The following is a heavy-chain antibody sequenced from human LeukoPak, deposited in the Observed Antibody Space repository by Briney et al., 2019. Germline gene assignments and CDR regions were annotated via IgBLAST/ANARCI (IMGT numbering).Heavy chain of an antibody. V-gene: IGHV3-7*03. J-gene: IGHJ4*02. CDR2: IKEDGTET. Sequence: PGGSLRLSCAASGCMFSSNWMSWVRLAPGKGLEWVANIKEDGTETYYVDSVKGRFTISRDNAKNSLYLQMNSLRVEDTAVYYCAKVGRSLQTYWGQGTLVTVSS. D-gene: IGHD5-24*01. CDR1: GCMFSSNW. CDR3: AKVGRSLQTY.